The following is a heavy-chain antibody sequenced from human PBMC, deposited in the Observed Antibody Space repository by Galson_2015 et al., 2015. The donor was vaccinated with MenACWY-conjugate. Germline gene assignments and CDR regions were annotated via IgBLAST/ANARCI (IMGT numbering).Heavy chain of an antibody. D-gene: IGHD2-15*01. CDR3: AKEMLLEP. Sequence: SLRLSCAASGFPFSAYAMSWVRQAPGKGLEWVSAISRSGDNTYYADSVKGRFTISRDNSKNTLFLQMNSLRAEDTALYYCAKEMLLEPWGQGTLVTVSS. V-gene: IGHV3-23*01. CDR2: ISRSGDNT. CDR1: GFPFSAYA. J-gene: IGHJ4*02.